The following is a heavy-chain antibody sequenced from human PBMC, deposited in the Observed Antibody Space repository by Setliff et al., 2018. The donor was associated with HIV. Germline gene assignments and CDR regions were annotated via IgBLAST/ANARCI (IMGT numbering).Heavy chain of an antibody. D-gene: IGHD3-9*01. CDR2: VDPEDGET. Sequence: ASVKVSCKASGGTFSSYAISWVRQAPGKGLEWMGLVDPEDGETIYAEKFQGRVTITADTSTDTAYMDLSSLRSEDSAVYYCVRGDDILTGYFRPYFFDYWGQGTLVTVSS. CDR1: GGTFSSYA. J-gene: IGHJ4*02. CDR3: VRGDDILTGYFRPYFFDY. V-gene: IGHV1-69-2*01.